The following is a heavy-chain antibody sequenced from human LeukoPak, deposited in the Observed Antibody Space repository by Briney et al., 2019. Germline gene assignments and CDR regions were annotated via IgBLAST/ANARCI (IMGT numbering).Heavy chain of an antibody. V-gene: IGHV3-30-3*01. CDR2: ISFDGGTI. Sequence: GGSLRLSCAASGFTFSRTSMHWVRQSPGKGLEWVAVISFDGGTIYYADSVKGRLTVSRDNSKKALYLQMNSLRTEDTAVYFCARGLTAIRGIEYSYYGMDVWGQGTTVTVSS. J-gene: IGHJ6*02. CDR3: ARGLTAIRGIEYSYYGMDV. CDR1: GFTFSRTS. D-gene: IGHD3-10*01.